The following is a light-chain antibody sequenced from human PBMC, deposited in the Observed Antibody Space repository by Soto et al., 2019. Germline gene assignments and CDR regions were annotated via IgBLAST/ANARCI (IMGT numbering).Light chain of an antibody. J-gene: IGLJ3*02. Sequence: QSVLTQPASVSGSPGQSINIYCTGTNSDVGSYDYVSWYKQYPGQAPKVIIYEVTYRPSGVSARFSGSKSGTTASLTISDLQTEDEADYYCSSFTNSNTWVFGGGTKLTVL. V-gene: IGLV2-14*01. CDR2: EVT. CDR3: SSFTNSNTWV. CDR1: NSDVGSYDY.